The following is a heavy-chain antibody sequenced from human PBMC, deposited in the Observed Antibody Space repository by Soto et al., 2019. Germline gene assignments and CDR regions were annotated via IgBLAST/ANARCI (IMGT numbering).Heavy chain of an antibody. J-gene: IGHJ3*02. CDR1: GFTFSSYA. V-gene: IGHV3-30-3*01. Sequence: GGSLRLSCAASGFTFSSYAMHWVRQAPGKGLEWVAVISYDGSNKYYADSVKGRFTISRDNSKNTLYLQMNSLRAEDTAVYYCASPSLLTPAFDIWGQGTMVTVSS. CDR2: ISYDGSNK. CDR3: ASPSLLTPAFDI. D-gene: IGHD2-21*01.